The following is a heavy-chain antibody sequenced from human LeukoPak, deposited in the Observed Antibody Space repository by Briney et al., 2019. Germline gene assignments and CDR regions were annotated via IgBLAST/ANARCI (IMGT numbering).Heavy chain of an antibody. Sequence: RGSLRLSCAASGFTFSSNWMHWVRQAPGKGLVWVSRIDSDGSSTSYADSVKGRFTISRDNAKNTLYLQMNSLRAEDTAVYYCARVWGSGWYMFDYWGQGTLVTVSS. V-gene: IGHV3-74*01. CDR2: IDSDGSST. CDR1: GFTFSSNW. D-gene: IGHD6-19*01. CDR3: ARVWGSGWYMFDY. J-gene: IGHJ4*02.